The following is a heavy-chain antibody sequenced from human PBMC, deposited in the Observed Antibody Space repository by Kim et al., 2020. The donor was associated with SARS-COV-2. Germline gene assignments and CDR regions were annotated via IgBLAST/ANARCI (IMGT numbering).Heavy chain of an antibody. J-gene: IGHJ6*02. D-gene: IGHD3-10*01. V-gene: IGHV3-23*01. CDR3: AKHVVSRLRGVMSYYGMDV. Sequence: RFTISRDNSKNTQYLQMTSLRAEDTAVYYCAKHVVSRLRGVMSYYGMDVWGQGTTVTVSS.